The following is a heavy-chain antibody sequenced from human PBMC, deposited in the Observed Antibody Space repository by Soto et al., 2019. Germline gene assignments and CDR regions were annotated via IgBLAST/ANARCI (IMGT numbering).Heavy chain of an antibody. D-gene: IGHD3-16*01. CDR2: ISYDGSNK. V-gene: IGHV3-30-3*01. CDR1: GFTFSGYG. Sequence: LRLSCAASGFTFSGYGMDLVRQAPVKGLECVASISYDGSNKNNADSVQGRFTISRDNSNNTVYLQMNSLRPEDTAMYYCARDRFGQAEGYLENWGQGTLVTVSS. CDR3: ARDRFGQAEGYLEN. J-gene: IGHJ4*02.